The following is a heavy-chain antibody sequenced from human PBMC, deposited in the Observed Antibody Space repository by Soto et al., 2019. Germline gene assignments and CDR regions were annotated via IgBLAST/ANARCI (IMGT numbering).Heavy chain of an antibody. CDR2: IYPGDSDT. Sequence: GESLKISCKASGYSFTSYWIGWVRQMPGKGLEWMGIIYPGDSDTRYSPSFQGQVTISADKSIGTAYLQWSSLKASDTAMYYWARLDWPMLYGMDVWGQGTTVTVSS. CDR3: ARLDWPMLYGMDV. V-gene: IGHV5-51*01. CDR1: GYSFTSYW. D-gene: IGHD3-16*01. J-gene: IGHJ6*02.